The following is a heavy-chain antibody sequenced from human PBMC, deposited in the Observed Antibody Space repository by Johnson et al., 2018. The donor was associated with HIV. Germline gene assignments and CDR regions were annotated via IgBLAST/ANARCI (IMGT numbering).Heavy chain of an antibody. CDR3: ARDLSEGELGHAFDI. J-gene: IGHJ3*02. CDR2: IDTTGDT. V-gene: IGHV3-13*01. D-gene: IGHD1-26*01. CDR1: GFIVSRYD. Sequence: VQLVESGGGLVQPGGSLRLSCAASGFIVSRYDMHWVRQPTGKGLEWVSEIDTTGDTYYPVSVKGRFTTSRENAKNSFYLQMNSLSAEDTAVYYCARDLSEGELGHAFDIWGQGTMVTVSS.